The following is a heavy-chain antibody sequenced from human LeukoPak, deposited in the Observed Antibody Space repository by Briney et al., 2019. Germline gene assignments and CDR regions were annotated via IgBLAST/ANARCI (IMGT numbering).Heavy chain of an antibody. V-gene: IGHV4-34*01. CDR2: INHSGST. D-gene: IGHD2-2*01. CDR3: ARVSGGDIVVVPAAMIGSFDY. Sequence: PSETLSLTCAVYGGSFSGYYWSWIRQPPGKGLEWIGEINHSGSTNYNPSLKSRVTISVDTSKNQFSLKLSSVTAADTAVYYCARVSGGDIVVVPAAMIGSFDYWGQGTLVTVSS. J-gene: IGHJ4*02. CDR1: GGSFSGYY.